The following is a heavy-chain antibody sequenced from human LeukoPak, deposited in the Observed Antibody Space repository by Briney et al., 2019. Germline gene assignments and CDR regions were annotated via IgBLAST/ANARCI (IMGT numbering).Heavy chain of an antibody. CDR2: ISSSGSRI. V-gene: IGHV3-48*03. D-gene: IGHD1-20*01. CDR1: GFTFSTYE. CDR3: ARDRINWNDGLDP. Sequence: PGGSPRLSCAASGFTFSTYEMNWVRQAPGKGLEWVSYISSSGSRIYYADSVKGRFTISRDNAKNSLYLQMNSLRAEDTAVYYCARDRINWNDGLDPWGQGTLVTVSS. J-gene: IGHJ5*02.